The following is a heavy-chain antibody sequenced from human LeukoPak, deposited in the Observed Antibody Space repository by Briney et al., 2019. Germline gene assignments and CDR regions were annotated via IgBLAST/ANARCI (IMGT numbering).Heavy chain of an antibody. CDR2: ISYDGGST. J-gene: IGHJ3*01. CDR1: GFTFSTYA. D-gene: IGHD2-15*01. V-gene: IGHV3-64*01. CDR3: ARVKFGTDRGGGLDL. Sequence: GGSLRLSCAASGFTFSTYAMHWVRQAPGKGLEYVSAISYDGGSTYYATSLKGRFSISRDNSKNTLYLQMGILRAEDMAVYYCARVKFGTDRGGGLDLGGQGTMVTVSS.